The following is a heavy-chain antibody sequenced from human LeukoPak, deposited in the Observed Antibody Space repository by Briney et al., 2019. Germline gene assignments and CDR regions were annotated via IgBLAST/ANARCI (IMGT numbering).Heavy chain of an antibody. V-gene: IGHV4-39*01. Sequence: PSETLSLTCTVSGVSVSGTNFCWGWVRQPPGKGLEWIGNIYYSGTTSSNPSLNSRVSVSVGTSTNQFSLKMTSVTAADTAVYYCARLTKGRFFDYFFDFWGQGALVTVSS. CDR1: GVSVSGTNFC. CDR2: IYYSGTT. CDR3: ARLTKGRFFDYFFDF. D-gene: IGHD3-9*01. J-gene: IGHJ4*02.